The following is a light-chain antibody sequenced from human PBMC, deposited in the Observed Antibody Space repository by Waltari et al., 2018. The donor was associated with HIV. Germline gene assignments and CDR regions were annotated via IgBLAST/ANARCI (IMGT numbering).Light chain of an antibody. CDR2: DAF. CDR3: QQRGSWPPT. CDR1: QTVSGH. V-gene: IGKV3-11*01. J-gene: IGKJ4*01. Sequence: DIVLTQSPGTLSLSPGERATLSCRASQTVSGHLAWYQQKPGQAPRLLIYDAFHRATGIPDRFSGTDSETDFTLTISSLEPEDSAVYFCQQRGSWPPTFGGGTKVEIK.